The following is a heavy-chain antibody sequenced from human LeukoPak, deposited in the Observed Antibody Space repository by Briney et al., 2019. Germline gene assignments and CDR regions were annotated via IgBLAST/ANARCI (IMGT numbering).Heavy chain of an antibody. CDR2: IYTSGST. V-gene: IGHV4-61*02. CDR1: GGALSSGSYY. CDR3: ARGLSSSWYWFDP. J-gene: IGHJ5*02. Sequence: KPSETLSLTCTVSGGALSSGSYYCSWIRQPAGKGLEWIGRIYTSGSTTYNPSLKSRVTISVDTSKNQFSLKLSSVTAADTAVYYCARGLSSSWYWFDPWGQGTLVTVSS. D-gene: IGHD6-13*01.